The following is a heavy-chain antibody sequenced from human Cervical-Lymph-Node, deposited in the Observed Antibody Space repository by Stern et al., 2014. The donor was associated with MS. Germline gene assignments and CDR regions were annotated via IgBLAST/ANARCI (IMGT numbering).Heavy chain of an antibody. Sequence: VQLVESGAEVKKPGASVQVSCKPSGFTFSNYYVHWLRQAPGQRPEWMGRISPKNGDTHYAPKFQGTVTMTRDTYVGLVLLALTRLKLDDTARYYCAGNMDVWGQGTTVTVSS. CDR3: AGNMDV. CDR1: GFTFSNYY. V-gene: IGHV1-2*02. D-gene: IGHD1-1*01. J-gene: IGHJ6*02. CDR2: ISPKNGDT.